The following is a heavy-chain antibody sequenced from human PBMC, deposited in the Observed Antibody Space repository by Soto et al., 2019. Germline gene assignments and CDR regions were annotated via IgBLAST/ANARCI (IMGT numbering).Heavy chain of an antibody. D-gene: IGHD6-13*01. V-gene: IGHV4-39*01. Sequence: QLQLQESGPGLVKPSETLSLTCGVSGGSISSSSPYWGWIRQPPGKGLQWIGNIYYTEITYFNPSIKSRVTSSVDTSKKHFFLKLTSVTAADTAVYYCATGYGSSWYDYWGQGTLVTVAS. CDR2: IYYTEIT. J-gene: IGHJ4*02. CDR3: ATGYGSSWYDY. CDR1: GGSISSSSPY.